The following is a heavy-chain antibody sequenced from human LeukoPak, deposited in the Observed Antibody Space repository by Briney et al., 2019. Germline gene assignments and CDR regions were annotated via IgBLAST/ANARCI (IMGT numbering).Heavy chain of an antibody. J-gene: IGHJ4*02. V-gene: IGHV3-33*01. CDR3: ARDGSGYHSYCDH. CDR2: IWYDGNTK. CDR1: GFXFKNYG. D-gene: IGHD5-12*01. Sequence: GGSLRLSCAASGFXFKNYGMNWVRQAPGKGLEWVAVIWYDGNTKDYADSVKGRFSIARDNSNDEVFLQMNSLRTEDTAVYYCARDGSGYHSYCDHWGQGTLVTVSS.